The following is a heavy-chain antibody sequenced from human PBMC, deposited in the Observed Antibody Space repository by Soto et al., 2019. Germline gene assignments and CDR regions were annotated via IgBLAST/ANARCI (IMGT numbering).Heavy chain of an antibody. Sequence: PRGSLLLSCAASGFTFSIYSMNWVRQAPGKGLEWVSSISSSSSYIYYADSVKGRFTISRDNAKNSLYLQMNSLRAEDTAVYYCAREPAAAGYYYGMDVWGQGTTVTVSS. CDR3: AREPAAAGYYYGMDV. D-gene: IGHD6-13*01. V-gene: IGHV3-21*01. J-gene: IGHJ6*02. CDR1: GFTFSIYS. CDR2: ISSSSSYI.